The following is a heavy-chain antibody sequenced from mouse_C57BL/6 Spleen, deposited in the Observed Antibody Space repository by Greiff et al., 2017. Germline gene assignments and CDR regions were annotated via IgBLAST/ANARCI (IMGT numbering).Heavy chain of an antibody. Sequence: VQLQQSGAELVKPGASVKLSCKASGYTFTEYTIHWVKQRSGQGLEWIGWFYPGSGSIKYNEKFKDKATLTADKSSSTVYMELSRLTSEDSAVYFCARHEGLPHDYARGYFDVWGTGTTVTVSS. D-gene: IGHD1-1*01. CDR1: GYTFTEYT. V-gene: IGHV1-62-2*01. CDR3: ARHEGLPHDYARGYFDV. J-gene: IGHJ1*03. CDR2: FYPGSGSI.